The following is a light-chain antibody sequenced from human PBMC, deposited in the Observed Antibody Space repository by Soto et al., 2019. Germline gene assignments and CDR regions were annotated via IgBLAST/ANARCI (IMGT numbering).Light chain of an antibody. CDR2: DVS. Sequence: QSALTQPRSVSGSPGQSVTISCTGTSSDVGGYKYVSWYQQHPGKVPKLMMFDVSERPSGVPDRFSGSKSGNTASLSISGRQAEDEADYYCCAYAGSYTVLFGGGTKLTVL. CDR1: SSDVGGYKY. V-gene: IGLV2-11*01. CDR3: CAYAGSYTVL. J-gene: IGLJ2*01.